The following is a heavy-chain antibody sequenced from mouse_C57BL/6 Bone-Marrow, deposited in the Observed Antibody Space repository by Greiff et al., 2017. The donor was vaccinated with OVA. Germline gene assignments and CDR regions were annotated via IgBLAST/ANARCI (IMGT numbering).Heavy chain of an antibody. Sequence: VQLQQSGPVLVKPGASVKMSCKASGYKFTDYYMNWVKQSHGKSLEWIGVLNPYNGGTSYNQKFKGKATLTVDKSSSTAYMELNSLTSEDSAVYYCARLRLWFAYWGQGTLVTVSA. CDR1: GYKFTDYY. CDR3: ARLRLWFAY. J-gene: IGHJ3*01. V-gene: IGHV1-19*01. CDR2: LNPYNGGT.